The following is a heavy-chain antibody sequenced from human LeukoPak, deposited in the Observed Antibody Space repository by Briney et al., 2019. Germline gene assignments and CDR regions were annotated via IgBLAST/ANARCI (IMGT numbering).Heavy chain of an antibody. D-gene: IGHD1-26*01. V-gene: IGHV1-2*02. CDR1: VYTFTHYY. CDR2: INPNSGGT. CDR3: ASSIVGATIDP. Sequence: ASVKVSCKASVYTFTHYYMHWVRQAPGQGLEWMGWINPNSGGTNYAQKFQGRVTMTRDTSISTAYMELSRLRSDDTAVYYRASSIVGATIDPWGQGTLVTVSS. J-gene: IGHJ5*02.